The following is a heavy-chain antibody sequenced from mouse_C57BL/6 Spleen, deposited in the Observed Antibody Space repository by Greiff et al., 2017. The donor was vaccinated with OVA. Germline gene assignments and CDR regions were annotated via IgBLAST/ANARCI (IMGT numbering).Heavy chain of an antibody. Sequence: EVMLVESGPGMVKPSQSLSLTCTVTGYSITSGYDWHWIRHFPGNKLEWMGYISYSGSTNYNPSLKSRISITHDTSKNHFFLKLNSVTTEDTATYYCARGLGSQGYFDVWGTGTTVTVSS. D-gene: IGHD1-1*01. V-gene: IGHV3-1*01. CDR3: ARGLGSQGYFDV. CDR2: ISYSGST. CDR1: GYSITSGYD. J-gene: IGHJ1*03.